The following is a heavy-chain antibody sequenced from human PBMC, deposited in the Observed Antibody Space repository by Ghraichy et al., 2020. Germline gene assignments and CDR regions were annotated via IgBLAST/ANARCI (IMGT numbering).Heavy chain of an antibody. CDR3: AKLLSPLTIFGVVTQYYFDY. CDR1: GFTFSSYA. CDR2: ISGSGGST. V-gene: IGHV3-23*01. Sequence: GGSLRLSCAASGFTFSSYAMSWVRQAPGKGLEWVSAISGSGGSTYYADSVKGRFTISRDNSKNTLYLQMNSLRAEDTAVYYCAKLLSPLTIFGVVTQYYFDYWGQGTLVTVSS. D-gene: IGHD3-3*01. J-gene: IGHJ4*02.